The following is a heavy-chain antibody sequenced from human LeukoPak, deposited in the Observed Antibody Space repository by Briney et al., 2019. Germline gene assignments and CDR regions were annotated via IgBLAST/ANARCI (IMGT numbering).Heavy chain of an antibody. CDR2: ISSSSRII. V-gene: IGHV3-48*02. D-gene: IGHD2-2*01. CDR3: ARDGCSSASCSDY. CDR1: VFTFRSYN. Sequence: GGSLRLSCAASVFTFRSYNMNWVRQAPGKGLERVSYISSSSRIIYYADSVKGRFTISRDNAKNSLYLQMNSLRDEDTAVYYCARDGCSSASCSDYWGQGTLVTVSS. J-gene: IGHJ4*02.